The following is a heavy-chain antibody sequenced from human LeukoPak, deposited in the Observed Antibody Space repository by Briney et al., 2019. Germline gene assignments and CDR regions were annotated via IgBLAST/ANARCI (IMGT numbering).Heavy chain of an antibody. CDR1: GYTFSSYH. V-gene: IGHV1-46*01. CDR2: INPSGGST. CDR3: ARDGQEYDTGFFDY. J-gene: IGHJ4*02. D-gene: IGHD1-1*01. Sequence: ASVKVSCKASGYTFSSYHIHWVRQAPGQGLEWMGIINPSGGSTSYAQKFQGRVTTTRDTSTSTVHVELSSLRSEDTAVYYCARDGQEYDTGFFDYWGQGTLVTVSS.